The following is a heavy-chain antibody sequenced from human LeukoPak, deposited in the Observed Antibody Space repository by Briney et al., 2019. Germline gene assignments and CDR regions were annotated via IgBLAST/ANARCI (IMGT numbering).Heavy chain of an antibody. CDR3: AKVRGYSGYVHLYYYYYGMDV. CDR2: ISYDGSNK. D-gene: IGHD5-12*01. CDR1: GFTFSSYG. Sequence: GGSLRLSCAASGFTFSSYGMHWVRQAPGKGLEWVAVISYDGSNKYYADSVKGRFTISRDNSKNTLYLQMNSLRDEDTAVYYCAKVRGYSGYVHLYYYYYGMDVWGQGATVTVSS. V-gene: IGHV3-30*18. J-gene: IGHJ6*02.